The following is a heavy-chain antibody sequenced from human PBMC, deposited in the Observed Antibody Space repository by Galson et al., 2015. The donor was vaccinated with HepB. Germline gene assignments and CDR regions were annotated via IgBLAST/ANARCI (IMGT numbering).Heavy chain of an antibody. D-gene: IGHD4-23*01. CDR3: SRGGVARGVETSWGYFDY. CDR2: INPGTGAT. CDR1: GYIFNTYY. V-gene: IGHV1-46*02. Sequence: SVKVSCKASGYIFNTYYIHWVRQAPGQGPEWMGIINPGTGATVYPQKFQGRVTMTRDTSTSTVYMDLSSLRSEDTAVYYCSRGGVARGVETSWGYFDYWGQGTLVTVSS. J-gene: IGHJ4*02.